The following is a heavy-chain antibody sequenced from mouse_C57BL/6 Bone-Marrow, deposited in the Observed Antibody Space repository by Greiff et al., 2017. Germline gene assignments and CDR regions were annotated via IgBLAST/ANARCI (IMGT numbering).Heavy chain of an antibody. CDR1: GYTFTSYW. D-gene: IGHD2-4*01. CDR2: IYPGSGST. CDR3: AREGRLRRNYAMEC. V-gene: IGHV1-55*01. J-gene: IGHJ4*01. Sequence: QVQLQQPGAELVKPGASVKMSCKASGYTFTSYWITWVKQRPGQGLEWIGDIYPGSGSTNYNEKFKGKATLTVDTSSSTAYMQLSSLTSEDSAVYYCAREGRLRRNYAMECWGQGTSVTVSS.